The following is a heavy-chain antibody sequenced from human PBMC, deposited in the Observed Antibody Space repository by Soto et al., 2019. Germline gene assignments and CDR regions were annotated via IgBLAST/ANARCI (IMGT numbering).Heavy chain of an antibody. J-gene: IGHJ6*02. V-gene: IGHV1-69*01. CDR2: IIPIFGTA. CDR1: GGTFSSYA. D-gene: IGHD2-2*01. Sequence: QVQLVQSGAEVKKPGSSVKVSCKASGGTFSSYAISWVRQAPGQGLEWMVWIIPIFGTANYAQKFQGRVTITADESTSTAYMELSSLRSEDTAVYYCARVGGDIVVVPAARSYYYYGMDVWGQGTTVTVSS. CDR3: ARVGGDIVVVPAARSYYYYGMDV.